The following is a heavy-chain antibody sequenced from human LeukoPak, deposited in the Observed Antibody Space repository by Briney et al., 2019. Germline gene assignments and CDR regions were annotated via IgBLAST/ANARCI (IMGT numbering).Heavy chain of an antibody. D-gene: IGHD3-3*01. CDR1: GGSISSSNW. V-gene: IGHV4-4*02. CDR2: IYHSGST. CDR3: ATAPQSSGYYSY. Sequence: SGTLSLTCAVSGGSISSSNWWSWVRQPPGKGLEWIGEIYHSGSTNYNPSLKSRVTMSVDTSKNQVSLKLSSVTAADTAVCYCATAPQSSGYYSYWGQGTLVTVSS. J-gene: IGHJ4*02.